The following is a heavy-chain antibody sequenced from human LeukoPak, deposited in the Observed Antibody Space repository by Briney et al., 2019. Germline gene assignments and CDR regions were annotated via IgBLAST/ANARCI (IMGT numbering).Heavy chain of an antibody. Sequence: ASVNVSCKASGYTFTSYAMHWVRQAPGQRLEWMGWINAGNGNTKYSQKFQGRVTITGDTSASTAYMELSSLRSEDTAVYYCARGGVAKPLGYWGQGTLVTVSS. V-gene: IGHV1-3*01. CDR3: ARGGVAKPLGY. J-gene: IGHJ4*02. CDR1: GYTFTSYA. CDR2: INAGNGNT. D-gene: IGHD3-10*01.